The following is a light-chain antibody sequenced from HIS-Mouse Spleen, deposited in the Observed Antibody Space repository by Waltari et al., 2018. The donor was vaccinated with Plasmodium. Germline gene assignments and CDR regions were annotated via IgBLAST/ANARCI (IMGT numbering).Light chain of an antibody. CDR2: GAS. V-gene: IGKV3-15*01. CDR3: QQYNNWPQT. Sequence: EIVMTQSPATLSVSPGERATLSCRASQSVSSNLAWYQQKPGQAPRLLIYGASTRATGSPARFSGSGSGTEFTLTISSMQSEDFAVYYCQQYNNWPQTVGPGTKVDIK. J-gene: IGKJ3*01. CDR1: QSVSSN.